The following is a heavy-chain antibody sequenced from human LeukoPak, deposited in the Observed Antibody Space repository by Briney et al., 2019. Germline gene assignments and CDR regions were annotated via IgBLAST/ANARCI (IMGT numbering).Heavy chain of an antibody. J-gene: IGHJ4*02. CDR2: IYTSGST. Sequence: PSETLSLTCTVSGGSISDYYWSWIRQPAGKGLEWIGRIYTSGSTNYNPSLKSRVTISVDTSKNQFSLKLSSVTAADTAVYYCARHYDNLTGFFDYWGQGTLVTVSS. CDR3: ARHYDNLTGFFDY. D-gene: IGHD3-9*01. V-gene: IGHV4-4*07. CDR1: GGSISDYY.